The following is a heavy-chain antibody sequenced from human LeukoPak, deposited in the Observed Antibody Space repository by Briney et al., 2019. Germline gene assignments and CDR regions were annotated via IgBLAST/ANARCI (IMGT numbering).Heavy chain of an antibody. Sequence: ASVKVSCKASGYTFTSYYMHWVRQAPGQGLEWMGIINPSGGSTSYAQKFQGRVTITADESTSTAYMELSSLRSEDTAVYYCASLLSVSPYTNWGQGTLVTVSS. CDR3: ASLLSVSPYTN. D-gene: IGHD3-16*01. CDR1: GYTFTSYY. V-gene: IGHV1-46*01. CDR2: INPSGGST. J-gene: IGHJ4*02.